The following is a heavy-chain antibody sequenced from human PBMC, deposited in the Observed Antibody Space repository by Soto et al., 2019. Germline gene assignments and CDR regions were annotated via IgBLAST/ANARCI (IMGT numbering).Heavy chain of an antibody. V-gene: IGHV3-23*01. D-gene: IGHD6-13*01. CDR3: ARSREVIAASGSFDY. J-gene: IGHJ4*02. Sequence: GGSLRRSCAASGFTFGSYVMSWVRQAPGKGLEWVSAISGGGGTIYYADSVKGRGTISRDNSKNTLYVQLSSLRAEDTAMYYCARSREVIAASGSFDYWGRGTLVTVSS. CDR1: GFTFGSYV. CDR2: ISGGGGTI.